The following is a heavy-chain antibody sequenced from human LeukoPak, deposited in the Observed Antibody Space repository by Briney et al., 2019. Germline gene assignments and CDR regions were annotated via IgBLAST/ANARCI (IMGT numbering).Heavy chain of an antibody. CDR3: AREEGELDVDTAMVLDY. J-gene: IGHJ4*02. Sequence: ASVKVSCKASGYTFTGYYMHWVRQAPGQGLEWMGWINPNSGGTNYAQKFQGRVTMTRDKSIRTAYMELSRLTSDDTAVYYCAREEGELDVDTAMVLDYWGQGTLVTVSS. CDR1: GYTFTGYY. V-gene: IGHV1-2*02. CDR2: INPNSGGT. D-gene: IGHD5-18*01.